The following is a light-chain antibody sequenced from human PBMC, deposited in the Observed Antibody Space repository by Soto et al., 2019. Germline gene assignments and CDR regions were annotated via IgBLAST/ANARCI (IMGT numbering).Light chain of an antibody. J-gene: IGKJ1*01. CDR1: QGISNA. V-gene: IGKV1-27*01. CDR3: QKYDNGPT. Sequence: DNQVTQSPSSLSASVGDRVTITCRASQGISNALAWYQQRPGKVPRLLMYAASTLQSGVPSRFSGSGSGTDFTLTITSLQLEDVAAYYWQKYDNGPTFGQGTKVEIK. CDR2: AAS.